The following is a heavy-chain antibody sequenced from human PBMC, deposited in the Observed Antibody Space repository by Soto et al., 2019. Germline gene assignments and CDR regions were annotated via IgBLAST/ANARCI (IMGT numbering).Heavy chain of an antibody. D-gene: IGHD3-10*01. CDR2: IGTAGDT. V-gene: IGHV3-13*01. CDR3: ARVRAVKLGSGSSTNTYYYYGMDV. CDR1: GFTFSSYD. Sequence: GGSLRLSCAASGFTFSSYDMHWVRQATGKGLEWVSAIGTAGDTYYPGSVKGRFTISRENAKNSLYLQMNSLRAEDTAVYYCARVRAVKLGSGSSTNTYYYYGMDVWGQGTTVTVSS. J-gene: IGHJ6*02.